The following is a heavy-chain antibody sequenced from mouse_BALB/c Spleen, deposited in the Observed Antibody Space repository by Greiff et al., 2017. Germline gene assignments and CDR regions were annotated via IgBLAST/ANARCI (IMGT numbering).Heavy chain of an antibody. CDR1: GFTFSSYG. D-gene: IGHD1-1*01. Sequence: EVKLMESGGDLVEPGGSLKLSCAASGFTFSSYGMSWVRQTPDKRLEWVATISSGGSYTYYPDSVKGRFTISRDNAKNTLYLQMSSLKSEDTAMYYCAREAYYGFDYWGQGTTLTVSS. J-gene: IGHJ2*01. CDR2: ISSGGSYT. CDR3: AREAYYGFDY. V-gene: IGHV5-6*01.